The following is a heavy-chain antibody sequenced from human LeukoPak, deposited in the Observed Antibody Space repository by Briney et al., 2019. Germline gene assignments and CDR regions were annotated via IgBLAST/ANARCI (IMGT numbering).Heavy chain of an antibody. Sequence: GTSVKVSCKASGYTFNSYYMHWVRQAPGQGLEWVGLISPTGDSTNYAQTFRGRVTMTRDTSTNTVYMDLSSLRPEDTAVYYCAREASGGYFDYWGQGTLVIVSS. CDR3: AREASGGYFDY. CDR1: GYTFNSYY. CDR2: ISPTGDST. D-gene: IGHD4-23*01. V-gene: IGHV1-46*02. J-gene: IGHJ4*02.